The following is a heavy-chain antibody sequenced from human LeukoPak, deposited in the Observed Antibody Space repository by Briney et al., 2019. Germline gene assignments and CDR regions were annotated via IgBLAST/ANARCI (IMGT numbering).Heavy chain of an antibody. Sequence: PSETLSLTCTVSGGSISSYYWSWIRQPPGKGLEWIGHIYYSGSTNYNPFLKSRVTISVDTSKNQFSLKLSSVTAADTAVYYCARARSNWDYYFDYWGQGTLVTVSS. D-gene: IGHD1-7*01. J-gene: IGHJ4*02. CDR3: ARARSNWDYYFDY. CDR1: GGSISSYY. V-gene: IGHV4-59*01. CDR2: IYYSGST.